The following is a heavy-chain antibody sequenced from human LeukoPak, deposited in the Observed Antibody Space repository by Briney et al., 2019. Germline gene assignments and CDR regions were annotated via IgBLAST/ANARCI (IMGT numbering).Heavy chain of an antibody. J-gene: IGHJ4*02. V-gene: IGHV3-23*01. Sequence: PGGSLRLSCAASGFTFSSYAMSWVRQAPGKGLEWVSAISDSGSSTFYADSVKGRFTISRDNSKNTLYLQINSLRAEDTALYYCAKDMAPHGYFGFDYWGQGTLVTVSS. CDR1: GFTFSSYA. D-gene: IGHD6-25*01. CDR3: AKDMAPHGYFGFDY. CDR2: ISDSGSST.